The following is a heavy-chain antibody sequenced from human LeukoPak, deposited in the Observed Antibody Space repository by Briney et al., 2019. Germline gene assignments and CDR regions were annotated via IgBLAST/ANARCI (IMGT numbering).Heavy chain of an antibody. D-gene: IGHD3-10*01. V-gene: IGHV4-39*01. CDR2: IYYSGRT. J-gene: IGHJ4*02. CDR1: GGSINSYY. Sequence: PSETLSLTCTVSGGSINSYYWDWIRQPPGKGLEWIGSIYYSGRTYYNPSLKSRVTISVDTSKNQFSLKLNSVTAADTAVYYCARHGDYGSGGIDYWGQGTLVTASS. CDR3: ARHGDYGSGGIDY.